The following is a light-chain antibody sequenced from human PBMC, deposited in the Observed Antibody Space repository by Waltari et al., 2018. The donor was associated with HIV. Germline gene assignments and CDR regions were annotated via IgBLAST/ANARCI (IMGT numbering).Light chain of an antibody. J-gene: IGLJ3*02. CDR3: YSAADNSEV. CDR2: KDT. Sequence: SFELTQPSSVSVSPGQTARIPCSGDVLTNKYARWFQPKPGQAPLLVIYKDTERPSGIQERFSGSSSGTTVTLTISGAQVDDEADYYCYSAADNSEVFGGGTKLTVL. V-gene: IGLV3-27*01. CDR1: VLTNKY.